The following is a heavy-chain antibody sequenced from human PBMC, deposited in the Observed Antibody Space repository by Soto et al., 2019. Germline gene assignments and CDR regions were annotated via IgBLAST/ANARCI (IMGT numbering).Heavy chain of an antibody. Sequence: QVQLVQSGAEVKKPGSSVKVSCKASGGTFSSYAISWVRQAPGQGLEWMGGIIPIFGTANYAQKFQGRVTITADESTSKAYMELNSLRSEDTAVYYCEREGSNYGVDGMDVWGQGTTVTVSS. V-gene: IGHV1-69*01. J-gene: IGHJ6*02. D-gene: IGHD4-4*01. CDR1: GGTFSSYA. CDR2: IIPIFGTA. CDR3: EREGSNYGVDGMDV.